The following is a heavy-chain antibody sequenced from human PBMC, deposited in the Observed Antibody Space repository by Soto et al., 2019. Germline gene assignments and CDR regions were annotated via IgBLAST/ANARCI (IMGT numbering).Heavy chain of an antibody. J-gene: IGHJ4*02. CDR1: GFTFSSYA. CDR3: AKRRPYSSSWYEDY. CDR2: ISGSGGST. Sequence: HPGGSLSLSCAASGFTFSSYAMSWVRQAPGKGLEWVSAISGSGGSTYYADSVKGQFTITRDNPKNTLYLQMNSLRAEDTAVYYCAKRRPYSSSWYEDYWGQGTLVTVSS. D-gene: IGHD6-13*01. V-gene: IGHV3-23*01.